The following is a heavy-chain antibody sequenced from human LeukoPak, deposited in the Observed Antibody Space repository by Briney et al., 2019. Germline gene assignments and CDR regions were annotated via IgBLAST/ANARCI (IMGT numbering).Heavy chain of an antibody. Sequence: QPGGSLRLSCAASGFTFSSYAMSWVRQAPGKGLEWVSAISSSGGSTYYADSVKGRFTISRDNSKNTLYLQMNSLRAEDTAVYYCAKDSETYYDFWSGSQGHWGQGTLVTVSS. D-gene: IGHD3-3*01. CDR2: ISSSGGST. CDR1: GFTFSSYA. V-gene: IGHV3-23*01. J-gene: IGHJ4*02. CDR3: AKDSETYYDFWSGSQGH.